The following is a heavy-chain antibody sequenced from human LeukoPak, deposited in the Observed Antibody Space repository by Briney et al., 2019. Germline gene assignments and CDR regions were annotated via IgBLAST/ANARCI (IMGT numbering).Heavy chain of an antibody. V-gene: IGHV1-69*04. CDR3: ARDLAGATDY. J-gene: IGHJ4*02. Sequence: SVKVSCKASGYTFSIYATSWVRQAPGQGLEWMGRIIPILGIANYAQKFQGRVTITADKSTSTAYMELSSLRSEDTAVYYCARDLAGATDYWGQGTLVTVSS. CDR1: GYTFSIYA. CDR2: IIPILGIA. D-gene: IGHD1-26*01.